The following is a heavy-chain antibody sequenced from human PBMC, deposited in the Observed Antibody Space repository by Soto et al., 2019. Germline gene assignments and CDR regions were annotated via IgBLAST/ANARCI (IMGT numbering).Heavy chain of an antibody. D-gene: IGHD3-16*01. J-gene: IGHJ6*03. Sequence: GGSLRLSCAASGFTFSNAWMSWVRQAPGKGLEWVGRIKSKTDGGTTDYAAPVKGRFTISRDDSKNTLYLQMDSLKTEDTAVYYCTTPTSNFYYYYMDVWGKGTTVTVSS. CDR1: GFTFSNAW. V-gene: IGHV3-15*01. CDR2: IKSKTDGGTT. CDR3: TTPTSNFYYYYMDV.